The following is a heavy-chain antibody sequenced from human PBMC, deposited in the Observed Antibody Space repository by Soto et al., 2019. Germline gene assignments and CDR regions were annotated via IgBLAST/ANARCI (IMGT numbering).Heavy chain of an antibody. CDR1: GGSISNYY. CDR2: ISYSGST. CDR3: ARDRGDYAFWSGYFYGMDV. D-gene: IGHD3-3*01. Sequence: PSETLSLTCSVSGGSISNYYWSWIRQAPGKGLEWIEYISYSGSTNYKPSLKSRVTILVDTSKNQFSLKLRSVTAADSAVYYCARDRGDYAFWSGYFYGMDVWGQGTTVTVSS. V-gene: IGHV4-59*01. J-gene: IGHJ6*02.